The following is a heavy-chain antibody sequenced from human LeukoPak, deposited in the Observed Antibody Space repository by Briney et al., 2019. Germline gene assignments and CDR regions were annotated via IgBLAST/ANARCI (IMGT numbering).Heavy chain of an antibody. CDR3: ARATMVRGVSPSRGHYYYMDV. V-gene: IGHV1-2*02. CDR1: GYTFTGYY. J-gene: IGHJ6*03. CDR2: INPNSGGT. Sequence: GASVKVSCKASGYTFTGYYMHWVRQAPGQGLEWMGWINPNSGGTYYAQKFQGRVTMTRDTSISTAYMELSRLRSDDTAVYYCARATMVRGVSPSRGHYYYMDVWGKGTTVTVSS. D-gene: IGHD3-10*01.